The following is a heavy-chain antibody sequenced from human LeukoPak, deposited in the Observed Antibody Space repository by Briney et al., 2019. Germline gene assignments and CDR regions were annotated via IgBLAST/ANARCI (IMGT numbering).Heavy chain of an antibody. V-gene: IGHV4-34*01. CDR2: INHSGST. D-gene: IGHD3-3*01. CDR1: GGSFSGYY. Sequence: SETLSLTCAVYGGSFSGYYWSWIRQPPGKGLEWIGEINHSGSTNYNPSLKSRATISVDTSKNQFSLKLSSVTAADTAVYYCASSPVYYDFWSGRRRFDYWGQGTLVTVSS. J-gene: IGHJ4*02. CDR3: ASSPVYYDFWSGRRRFDY.